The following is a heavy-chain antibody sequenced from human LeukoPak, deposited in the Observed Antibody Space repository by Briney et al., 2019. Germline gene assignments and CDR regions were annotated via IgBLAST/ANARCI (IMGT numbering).Heavy chain of an antibody. J-gene: IGHJ1*01. D-gene: IGHD1-26*01. CDR1: GFTFSSYA. V-gene: IGHV3-23*01. Sequence: GGSLRLSCAASGFTFSSYAMSWVRQAPGKGLEWVAAISGSGGSTYYADSVKGRFTISRDNSRNTLYLQVNSLRAEDTAVYYCAKDLGATPAEYFQHWGQGTLVTVSS. CDR2: ISGSGGST. CDR3: AKDLGATPAEYFQH.